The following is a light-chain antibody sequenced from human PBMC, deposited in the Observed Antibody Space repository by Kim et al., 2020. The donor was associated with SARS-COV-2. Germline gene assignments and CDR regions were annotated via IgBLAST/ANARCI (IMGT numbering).Light chain of an antibody. CDR2: GAS. Sequence: EVVLTQSPGTLSLSPGERATLSCRASQSIRSNSLAWYQHQPGQAHRLLIYGASLRATGIPDRFSGSGSGTDFTLTISRLEPEDFAVYYYQQYDVSVTFGQGTRLEIK. CDR1: QSIRSNS. V-gene: IGKV3-20*01. CDR3: QQYDVSVT. J-gene: IGKJ5*01.